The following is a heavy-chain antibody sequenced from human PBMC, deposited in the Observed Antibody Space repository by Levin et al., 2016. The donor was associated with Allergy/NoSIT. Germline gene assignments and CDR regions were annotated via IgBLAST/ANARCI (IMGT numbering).Heavy chain of an antibody. CDR1: GGSISSGGYY. J-gene: IGHJ4*02. CDR3: ARECTNGVCAIDY. Sequence: SETLSLTCTVSGGSISSGGYYWSWIRQHPGKGLEWIGYIYYSGSTYYNPSLKSRVTISVDTSKNQFSLKLSSVTAADTAVYYCARECTNGVCAIDYWGQGTLVTVSS. V-gene: IGHV4-31*03. CDR2: IYYSGST. D-gene: IGHD2-8*01.